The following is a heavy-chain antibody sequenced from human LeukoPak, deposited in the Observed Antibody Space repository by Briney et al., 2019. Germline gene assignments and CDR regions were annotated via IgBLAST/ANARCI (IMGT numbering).Heavy chain of an antibody. CDR2: IKQGGSVK. V-gene: IGHV3-7*01. CDR1: GFMYNNYW. Sequence: PGGSLRLSCAVSGFMYNNYWMSWVRQAPRKGLEGGANIKQGGSVKYYRDSVKGRFTISRDNAKNSLYLQMNSLRAEDTAVYYCARIGYSSSSFDYWGRGPLVTVSS. D-gene: IGHD6-6*01. CDR3: ARIGYSSSSFDY. J-gene: IGHJ4*02.